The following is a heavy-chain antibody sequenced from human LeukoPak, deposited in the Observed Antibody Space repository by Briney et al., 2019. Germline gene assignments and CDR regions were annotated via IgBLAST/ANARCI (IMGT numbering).Heavy chain of an antibody. Sequence: SETLSLTCTVSGGSISSGGYYWSWNRQHPGKGLEWIGYIYYSGSTYYNPSLKSRVTISVDTSKNQFSLKLSSVTAADTAVYYCARGGYCSSTSCYLFDPWGQGTLVTVSS. CDR1: GGSISSGGYY. D-gene: IGHD2-2*01. V-gene: IGHV4-31*03. CDR2: IYYSGST. CDR3: ARGGYCSSTSCYLFDP. J-gene: IGHJ5*02.